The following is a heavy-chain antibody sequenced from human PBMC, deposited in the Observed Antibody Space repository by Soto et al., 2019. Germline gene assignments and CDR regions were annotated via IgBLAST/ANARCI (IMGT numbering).Heavy chain of an antibody. CDR2: IYTSGST. D-gene: IGHD5-18*01. Sequence: SETLSLTCTVSGGSISSYYWSWIRQPAGKGLEWIGRIYTSGSTNYNPSLKSRVTMSVDTSKNQFSLKLSSVTAADTALYYCGYVGGYSTGDYSFDLWGQGTPVTVSS. J-gene: IGHJ4*02. CDR1: GGSISSYY. CDR3: GYVGGYSTGDYSFDL. V-gene: IGHV4-4*07.